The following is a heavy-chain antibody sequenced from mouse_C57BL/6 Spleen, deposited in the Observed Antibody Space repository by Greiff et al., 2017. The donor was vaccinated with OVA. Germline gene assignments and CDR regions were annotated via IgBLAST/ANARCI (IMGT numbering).Heavy chain of an antibody. CDR2: ISDGGSYT. V-gene: IGHV5-4*03. Sequence: EVKLMESGGGLVKPGGSLKLSCAASGFTFSSYAMSWVRQTPEKRLEWVATISDGGSYTYYPDNVKGRFTISRDNAKNNLYLQMSHLKSEDTAMYYCARSTVVATGGYFDDWGQGTTLTVSS. D-gene: IGHD1-1*01. J-gene: IGHJ2*01. CDR1: GFTFSSYA. CDR3: ARSTVVATGGYFDD.